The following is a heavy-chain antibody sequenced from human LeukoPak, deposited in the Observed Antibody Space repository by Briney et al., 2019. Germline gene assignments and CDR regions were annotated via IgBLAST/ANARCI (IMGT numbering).Heavy chain of an antibody. D-gene: IGHD6-19*01. CDR3: ARDMSIAVAGSSFQH. Sequence: GASVKVSCKASGYTFTGYYMHWVRQAPGQGLEWMGWINPNSGDTKYAQNFQGRVTMTRDTSISTAYMELSRLRSDDTAVYYCARDMSIAVAGSSFQHWGQGTLVTVSS. V-gene: IGHV1-2*02. J-gene: IGHJ1*01. CDR1: GYTFTGYY. CDR2: INPNSGDT.